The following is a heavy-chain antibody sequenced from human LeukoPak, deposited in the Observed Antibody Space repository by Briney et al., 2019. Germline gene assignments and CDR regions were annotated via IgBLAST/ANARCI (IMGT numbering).Heavy chain of an antibody. D-gene: IGHD3-3*01. CDR1: GFTFSSYG. CDR2: ISYDGSNK. J-gene: IGHJ4*02. CDR3: ARDRGITIFGVSY. V-gene: IGHV3-30*03. Sequence: PGGSLRLSCAASGFTFSSYGMHWVRQAPGKGLEWVAVISYDGSNKYYADSVKGRFTISRDNSKNTLYLQMNSLRAEDTAVYYCARDRGITIFGVSYWGQGTLVTVSS.